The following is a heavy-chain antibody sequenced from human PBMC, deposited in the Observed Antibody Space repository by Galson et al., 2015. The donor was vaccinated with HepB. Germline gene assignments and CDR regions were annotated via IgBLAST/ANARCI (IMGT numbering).Heavy chain of an antibody. J-gene: IGHJ6*02. CDR1: GYSFTTYW. V-gene: IGHV5-10-1*01. CDR3: ARQSKIVVPASDQHGMDV. CDR2: IDTSDFYT. Sequence: SGAEVKKPGESLRISCKGSGYSFTTYWINWVRQMPGKGLEWMGRIDTSDFYTDYSPSFQGDVSISADKSVNTAFLYLSSLKASDTAIYYCARQSKIVVPASDQHGMDVWGQGTTVTVSS. D-gene: IGHD3-22*01.